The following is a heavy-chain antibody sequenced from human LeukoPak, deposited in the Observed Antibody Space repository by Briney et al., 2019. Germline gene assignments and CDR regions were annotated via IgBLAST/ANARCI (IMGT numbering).Heavy chain of an antibody. V-gene: IGHV4-34*01. CDR1: GGSFSGYY. J-gene: IGHJ4*02. CDR2: INHSGST. D-gene: IGHD1-14*01. Sequence: SETLSLTCAVYGGSFSGYYWSWIRQPPGKGLEWIGEINHSGSTNYNPSLKSRVTISVDTSKNQFSLKLSSVTAADTAVYYCARGRRISQPLDYWGQGTLVTVSS. CDR3: ARGRRISQPLDY.